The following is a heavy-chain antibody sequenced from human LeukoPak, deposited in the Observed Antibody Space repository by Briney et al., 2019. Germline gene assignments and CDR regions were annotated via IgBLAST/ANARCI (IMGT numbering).Heavy chain of an antibody. V-gene: IGHV3-74*01. Sequence: GRSLRLSCSASGFTFDDYAMHWVRQAPGKGLVWVSRINSDGSRTNYADSVKGRFTISRDNAKNTLYLQMNSLRAEDTAVYYCARDLGEAWYYYYGMDVWGQGTTVTVSS. J-gene: IGHJ6*02. CDR1: GFTFDDYA. D-gene: IGHD3-10*01. CDR3: ARDLGEAWYYYYGMDV. CDR2: INSDGSRT.